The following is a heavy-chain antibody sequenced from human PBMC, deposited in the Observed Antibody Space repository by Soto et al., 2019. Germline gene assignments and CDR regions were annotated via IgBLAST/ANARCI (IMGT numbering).Heavy chain of an antibody. D-gene: IGHD2-21*02. CDR3: ARFSSQPLLSDIDY. CDR2: MNPNSGYT. J-gene: IGHJ4*02. V-gene: IGHV1-8*01. CDR1: GYTFTSYD. Sequence: ASVKVSCKASGYTFTSYDINWVRQATGQGLEWMGWMNPNSGYTAYAQKFQGRVTMTRNTSTSTAYMDLSSLRSDDTAVYYCARFSSQPLLSDIDYWGPGTLVTVSS.